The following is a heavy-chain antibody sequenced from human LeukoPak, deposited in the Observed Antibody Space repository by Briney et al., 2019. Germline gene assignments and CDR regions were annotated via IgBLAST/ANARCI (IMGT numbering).Heavy chain of an antibody. CDR2: ISAYNGNT. CDR3: ARESRGRFGELLVVPPAD. CDR1: GYTFTSYG. D-gene: IGHD3-10*01. Sequence: ASVKVSCKASGYTFTSYGISWVRQAPGQGLEWMGWISAYNGNTNYAQKLQGRVTMTTDTSTSTAYMELRSLRSDDTAVYYCARESRGRFGELLVVPPADWGQGTLVTVSS. J-gene: IGHJ4*02. V-gene: IGHV1-18*01.